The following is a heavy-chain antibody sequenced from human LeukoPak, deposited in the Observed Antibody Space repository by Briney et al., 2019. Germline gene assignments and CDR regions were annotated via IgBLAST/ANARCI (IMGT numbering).Heavy chain of an antibody. CDR2: IWHDGSHK. V-gene: IGHV3-33*01. CDR3: AREIFGSGSYSVF. D-gene: IGHD3-10*01. Sequence: ARNLRRSCAAAGFSFDTYAMHWVRQAPGQGLEWVALIWHDGSHKFYSNSVRGQFTSSDYHSKNTVYLQMNAVRPDDWGVYYCAREIFGSGSYSVFWGQRTLVSVS. J-gene: IGHJ4*02. CDR1: GFSFDTYA.